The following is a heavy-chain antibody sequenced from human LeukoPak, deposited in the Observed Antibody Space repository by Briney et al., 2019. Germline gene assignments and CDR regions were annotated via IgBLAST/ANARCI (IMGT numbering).Heavy chain of an antibody. J-gene: IGHJ6*02. D-gene: IGHD3-22*01. CDR2: INHSGST. CDR1: GMSLTDYY. V-gene: IGHV4-34*01. CDR3: ARRALDYDDVAYFYARCSDV. Sequence: SETLSLTCGVSGMSLTDYYWTWIRHSPGKGLEWIGEINHSGSTNSNPSLKSRVTMSVDTSKVQFSLDLTSVTAADTGIYYCARRALDYDDVAYFYARCSDVWGQGIKVTVS.